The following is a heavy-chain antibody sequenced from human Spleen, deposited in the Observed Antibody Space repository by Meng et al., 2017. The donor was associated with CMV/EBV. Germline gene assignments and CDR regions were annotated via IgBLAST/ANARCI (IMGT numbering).Heavy chain of an antibody. Sequence: SETLSLTCAVYGGSFSGYYWSWIRQPPGKGLEWIGEINHSGSTNYNPSLKSRVTISVDTSKNQFSLKLSSVTAADTAVYFCARGEDGYDYRYFEYWGQGALVTVSS. V-gene: IGHV4-34*01. CDR2: INHSGST. CDR1: GGSFSGYY. D-gene: IGHD5-12*01. J-gene: IGHJ4*02. CDR3: ARGEDGYDYRYFEY.